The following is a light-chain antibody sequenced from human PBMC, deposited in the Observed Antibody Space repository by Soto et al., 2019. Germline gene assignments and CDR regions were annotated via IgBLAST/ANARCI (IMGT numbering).Light chain of an antibody. Sequence: ENLLTQSPGTLSLSPGEGATLSCRASRGVSAIYLAWYQQKPGQAPTLLIYGASIRAAGIPDRFSGSGSGTDFTLTIRRLEPDDFAVYYCQQYGSSPRTFGQGTKVEIK. CDR3: QQYGSSPRT. CDR1: RGVSAIY. J-gene: IGKJ1*01. V-gene: IGKV3-20*01. CDR2: GAS.